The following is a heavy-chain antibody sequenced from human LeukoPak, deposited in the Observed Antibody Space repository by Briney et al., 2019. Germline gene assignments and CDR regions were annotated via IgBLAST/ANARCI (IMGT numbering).Heavy chain of an antibody. CDR2: INWNGGST. CDR1: GFAFDDYG. V-gene: IGHV3-20*04. CDR3: ARDLHQIYYYDAFDI. D-gene: IGHD3-22*01. Sequence: PGGSLRLSCAASGFAFDDYGMSWVRQAPGKGLEWVSGINWNGGSTGYADSVKGRFTISRDNAKNSLYLQMNSLRAEDTALYYCARDLHQIYYYDAFDIWGQGTMVTVSS. J-gene: IGHJ3*02.